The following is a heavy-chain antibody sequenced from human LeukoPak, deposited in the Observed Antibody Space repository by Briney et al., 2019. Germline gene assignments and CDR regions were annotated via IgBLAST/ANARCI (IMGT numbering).Heavy chain of an antibody. CDR2: IYIGDSET. J-gene: IGHJ4*02. Sequence: GESLKISCKGSGYSFTSYWIGWVRQMPGKGLEWMGIIYIGDSETRYSPSFQGQVTISADKSISTAYLQWSGLKASDTAMYYCARLEMATMTSFDYWGQGTLVTVSS. D-gene: IGHD5-24*01. V-gene: IGHV5-51*01. CDR1: GYSFTSYW. CDR3: ARLEMATMTSFDY.